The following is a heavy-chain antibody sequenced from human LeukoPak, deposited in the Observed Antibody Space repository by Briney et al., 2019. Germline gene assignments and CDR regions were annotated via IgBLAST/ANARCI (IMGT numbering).Heavy chain of an antibody. D-gene: IGHD3-10*01. CDR3: ARSDGYGLVGI. Sequence: SETLSLTCTVSGGSINNYHWGWIRQPPGKGLEWIGYISYSGTTNYNPSLKSRVTISVDMSKSQFSLKLNSVTAADTAVYYCARSDGYGLVGIWGQGTMVTVSS. J-gene: IGHJ3*02. CDR1: GGSINNYH. V-gene: IGHV4-59*01. CDR2: ISYSGTT.